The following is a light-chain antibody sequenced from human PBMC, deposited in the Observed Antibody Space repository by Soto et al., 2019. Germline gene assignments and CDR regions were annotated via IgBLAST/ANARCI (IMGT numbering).Light chain of an antibody. CDR3: ASWDDSLNAVL. Sequence: QSVLTQSPSASGTAGQRITISCSGGSSNIGSNSVNWYQQVPGTAPKVLIYRNHQRPSGVPDRFSGSKSGTSASLAISGLQSEDEADYYCASWDDSLNAVLFGGGTKVTVL. V-gene: IGLV1-44*01. CDR2: RNH. J-gene: IGLJ2*01. CDR1: SSNIGSNS.